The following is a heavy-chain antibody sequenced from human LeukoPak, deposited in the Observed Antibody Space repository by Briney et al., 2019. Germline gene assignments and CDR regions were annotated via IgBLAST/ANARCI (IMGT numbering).Heavy chain of an antibody. V-gene: IGHV3-64*01. CDR1: GFTFSSYA. CDR2: ISSNGGST. Sequence: GGSLRLSCAASGFTFSSYAMHWVRQAPGKGLEYVSAISSNGGSTYYANSVKGRFTISRDNSKNTLFLQMGSLRAEDTAVYYCARDEYSSGWYALGYWGQGTLVTVSS. D-gene: IGHD6-19*01. J-gene: IGHJ4*02. CDR3: ARDEYSSGWYALGY.